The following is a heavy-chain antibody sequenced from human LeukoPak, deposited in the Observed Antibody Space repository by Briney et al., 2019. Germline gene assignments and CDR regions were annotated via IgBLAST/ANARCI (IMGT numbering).Heavy chain of an antibody. CDR2: IYYSGST. CDR3: ARATAFFDI. J-gene: IGHJ3*02. CDR1: GGSISSGSNC. V-gene: IGHV4-61*10. Sequence: PSETLSLTCTVSGGSISSGSNCWSWIRQPAGKGLEWIGHIYYSGSTNYNPSLKSRVTISVDTSKNQFSLKLTSVTAADTAVYYCARATAFFDIWGQGTMVTVSS.